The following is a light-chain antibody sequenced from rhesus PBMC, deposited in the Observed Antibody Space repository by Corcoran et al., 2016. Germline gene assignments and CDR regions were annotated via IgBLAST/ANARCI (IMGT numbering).Light chain of an antibody. V-gene: IGKV3-53*01. CDR2: GAS. Sequence: QVILTQSPATLSLSPGERATLSCRTSQSVSSYLAWYQQNPGKAPRLLIYGASSRATGIPDRFSGSGSGTEFTLTISSMDPEDFAGYYCQKYSSSPPYSFGQWTKVEIK. J-gene: IGKJ2*01. CDR1: QSVSSY. CDR3: QKYSSSPPYS.